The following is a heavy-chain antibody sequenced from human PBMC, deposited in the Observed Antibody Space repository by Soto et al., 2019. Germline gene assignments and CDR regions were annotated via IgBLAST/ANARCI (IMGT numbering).Heavy chain of an antibody. Sequence: SETLSLACTVSEGSISSGGYYWRWIRQHPGKGLEWIGYIYYSGSTYYNPSLKSRVTISVDTSKNQFSLKLTSVTAADTAVYYCARSVFPWGQGTVVTVSS. J-gene: IGHJ5*02. CDR2: IYYSGST. V-gene: IGHV4-31*03. CDR1: EGSISSGGYY. CDR3: ARSVFP.